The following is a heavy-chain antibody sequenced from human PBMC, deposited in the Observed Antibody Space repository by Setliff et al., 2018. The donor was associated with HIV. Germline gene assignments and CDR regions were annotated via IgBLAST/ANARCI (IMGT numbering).Heavy chain of an antibody. V-gene: IGHV1-2*02. CDR2: VNPKSSGT. Sequence: WASVKVSCEASGYSFTSYYMHWVRQAPGQGPEWMGWVNPKSSGTKYAQKFQGRVTMTSETSIGTAYLELNGLTSDDTAMYYCARALFDNSPLDAWGQGTMVTVSS. J-gene: IGHJ3*01. CDR3: ARALFDNSPLDA. D-gene: IGHD1-20*01. CDR1: GYSFTSYY.